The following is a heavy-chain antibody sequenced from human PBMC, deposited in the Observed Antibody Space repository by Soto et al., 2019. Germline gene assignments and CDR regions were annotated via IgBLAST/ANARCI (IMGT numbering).Heavy chain of an antibody. CDR2: ISAYNGNT. V-gene: IGHV1-18*01. D-gene: IGHD6-13*01. CDR1: GYTFTSYG. Sequence: GASVKVSCKASGYTFTSYGISWVRQAPGQGLEWMGWISAYNGNTNSAQKLQGRVTMTTDTSTSTVYTELRSLRSDDTAVYYCAKEDSSSWPLFDYWGQGTLVTVAS. J-gene: IGHJ4*02. CDR3: AKEDSSSWPLFDY.